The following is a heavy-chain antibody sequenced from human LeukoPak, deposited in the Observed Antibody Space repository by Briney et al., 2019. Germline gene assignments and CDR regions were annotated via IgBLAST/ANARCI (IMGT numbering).Heavy chain of an antibody. V-gene: IGHV3-23*01. CDR2: ITGSGENT. J-gene: IGHJ6*03. Sequence: GGSLRLSCAASGFTFSLYAMTWVRQAPGKGLEWVSTITGSGENTFSAESVKGRFTISRDNSENTLYLQMNSLRAEDAAVYYCAKGRTYHYFTDVWGQGTTVTVSS. CDR3: AKGRTYHYFTDV. CDR1: GFTFSLYA.